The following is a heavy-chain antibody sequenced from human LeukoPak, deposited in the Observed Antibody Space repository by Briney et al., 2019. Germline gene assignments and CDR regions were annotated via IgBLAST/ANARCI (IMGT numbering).Heavy chain of an antibody. V-gene: IGHV4-59*11. CDR3: ATTMGYNYTDV. CDR1: GGSISDHY. CDR2: IYFSGTT. Sequence: SETLSLTCTVSGGSISDHYGGWIRQPPGKGLEGIGYIYFSGTTDYNPSLRGRVTISRDTSKNQFSLHLNSVTAADTAVYYCATTMGYNYTDVWGKGTTVTISS. J-gene: IGHJ6*03. D-gene: IGHD3-10*01.